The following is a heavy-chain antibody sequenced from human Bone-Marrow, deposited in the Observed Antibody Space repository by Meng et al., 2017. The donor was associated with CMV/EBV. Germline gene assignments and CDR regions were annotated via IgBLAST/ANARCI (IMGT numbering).Heavy chain of an antibody. J-gene: IGHJ3*02. CDR1: GFTFSSYS. Sequence: GGSLRLSCAASGFTFSSYSMNWVRQAPGKGLEWVSSISSSSSYIYYADSVKGRFTISRDNAKNSLYLQMNSLRAEDTAVYYCARDVPTVVTHDAFDIWGQGTRVTGSS. CDR2: ISSSSSYI. CDR3: ARDVPTVVTHDAFDI. D-gene: IGHD4-23*01. V-gene: IGHV3-21*01.